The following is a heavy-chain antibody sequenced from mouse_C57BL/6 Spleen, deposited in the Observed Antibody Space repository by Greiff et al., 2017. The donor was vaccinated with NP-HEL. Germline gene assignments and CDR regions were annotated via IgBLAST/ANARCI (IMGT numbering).Heavy chain of an antibody. V-gene: IGHV5-4*01. J-gene: IGHJ1*03. CDR1: GFTFSSYA. CDR2: ISAGGSYT. CDR3: ARDRATGGYFDV. D-gene: IGHD3-1*01. Sequence: EVMLVESGGGLVKPGGSLKLSCAASGFTFSSYAMSWVRQTPEKRLEWVATISAGGSYTYYPDNVKGRFTISRDNAKNNLYLQMSNLKSEDTAMYYCARDRATGGYFDVWGTGTTVTVSS.